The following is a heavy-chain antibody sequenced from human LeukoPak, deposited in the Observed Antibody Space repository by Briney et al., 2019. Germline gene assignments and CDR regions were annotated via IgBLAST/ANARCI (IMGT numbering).Heavy chain of an antibody. CDR2: INPNSGGT. CDR3: ARVPIGVVAAVDY. Sequence: GASVKVSCKASGYTFTDYFIHWVRQAPGQGLEWMGLINPNSGGTNYAQKFQGRVTMTRDTSISTAYMELSRLRSDDTAVYYCARVPIGVVAAVDYWGQGTLVTVSS. D-gene: IGHD2-15*01. V-gene: IGHV1-2*02. CDR1: GYTFTDYF. J-gene: IGHJ4*02.